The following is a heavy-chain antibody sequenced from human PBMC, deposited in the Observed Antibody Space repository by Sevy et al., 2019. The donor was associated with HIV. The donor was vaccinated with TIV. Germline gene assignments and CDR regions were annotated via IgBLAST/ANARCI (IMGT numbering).Heavy chain of an antibody. V-gene: IGHV3-30-3*01. CDR2: ISYDGSNK. D-gene: IGHD3-22*01. CDR3: ARDFYYDSSGYYPY. CDR1: RFTFSSYA. Sequence: SLRLSCAASRFTFSSYAMHWVRQAPGKGLERVAVISYDGSNKYYADSVKGRFTISRDNSKNTLFLQMNSLRAEDTAVYYCARDFYYDSSGYYPYWGQGTLVTVSS. J-gene: IGHJ4*02.